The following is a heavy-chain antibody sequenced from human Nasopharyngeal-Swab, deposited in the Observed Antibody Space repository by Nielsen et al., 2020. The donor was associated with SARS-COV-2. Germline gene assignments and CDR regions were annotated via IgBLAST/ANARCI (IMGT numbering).Heavy chain of an antibody. J-gene: IGHJ6*02. CDR3: ARELGVWSGGYYYYGMDV. CDR1: GFTFSDYY. V-gene: IGHV3-11*04. D-gene: IGHD3-3*01. CDR2: ISSSGSTI. Sequence: GGSLRLSCAASGFTFSDYYMSWIRQAPGKGLEWVSYISSSGSTIYYADSVKGRFTISRDNAKNSLYLQMNSLRVEDTAVYYCARELGVWSGGYYYYGMDVWGQGTTVTVSS.